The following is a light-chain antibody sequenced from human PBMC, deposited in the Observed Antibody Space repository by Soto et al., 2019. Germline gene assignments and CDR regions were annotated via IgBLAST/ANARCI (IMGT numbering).Light chain of an antibody. Sequence: EIVLTQSPGTLSLSPGDRATLSCRASQSLSRSSLAWYQQKPGRAPRLLIYGASSRATGIPDRFSGSGSGTDFTLTISRLEPEDFAVYYCQQYGSSPPFTFGPGTKVDIK. CDR3: QQYGSSPPFT. CDR1: QSLSRSS. J-gene: IGKJ3*01. CDR2: GAS. V-gene: IGKV3-20*01.